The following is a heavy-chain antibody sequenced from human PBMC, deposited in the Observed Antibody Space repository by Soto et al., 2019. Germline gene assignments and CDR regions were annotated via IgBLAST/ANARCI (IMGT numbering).Heavy chain of an antibody. Sequence: GGSLRLSCAGSGFTFTSHGMNWVRQAPGKGLEWVSHITSGSSSKYYADSVKGRFTISRDNAKKSVYLQMNSLRAEDTAVYYCATLNRYYYGSGTSIYYYGMDVWGQGTTVTVSS. CDR2: ITSGSSSK. D-gene: IGHD3-10*01. CDR1: GFTFTSHG. V-gene: IGHV3-48*01. J-gene: IGHJ6*02. CDR3: ATLNRYYYGSGTSIYYYGMDV.